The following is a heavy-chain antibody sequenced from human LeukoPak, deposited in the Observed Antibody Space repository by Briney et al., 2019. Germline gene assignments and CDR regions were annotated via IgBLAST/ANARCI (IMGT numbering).Heavy chain of an antibody. CDR3: ARQGYGGHSQGAADY. Sequence: ASVGVSCKASGYTFTSYGFSWVRQAPGQGLEWMGWISAHNGNTNYAQNLQGRVTMTTDTSTSTAYMELRSLRSDDTAVYYCARQGYGGHSQGAADYWGQGTLVTVSS. V-gene: IGHV1-18*01. CDR2: ISAHNGNT. CDR1: GYTFTSYG. D-gene: IGHD4-23*01. J-gene: IGHJ4*02.